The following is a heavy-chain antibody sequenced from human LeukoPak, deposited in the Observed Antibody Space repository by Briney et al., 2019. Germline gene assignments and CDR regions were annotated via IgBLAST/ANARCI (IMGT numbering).Heavy chain of an antibody. CDR3: AKDRTLGRDGYKSPNWFDP. V-gene: IGHV3-30*02. CDR2: IRYDGSNK. J-gene: IGHJ5*02. D-gene: IGHD5-24*01. CDR1: GFTFSSYG. Sequence: GGSLRLSCAASGFTFSSYGMHWVRQAPGKGLEWVAFIRYDGSNKYYADSVKGRFTISRDNSKNTLYLQMNSLRAEDKAVYYCAKDRTLGRDGYKSPNWFDPWGQGTLVTVSS.